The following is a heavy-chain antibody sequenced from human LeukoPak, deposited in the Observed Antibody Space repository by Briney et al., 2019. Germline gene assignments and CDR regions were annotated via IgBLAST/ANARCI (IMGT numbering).Heavy chain of an antibody. CDR2: IYYSGST. CDR1: GGSISSYY. J-gene: IGHJ4*02. CDR3: AGVAIAAAGTADDY. Sequence: PSETLSLTCTVSGGSISSYYWSWIRQPPGKGLEWIGYIYYSGSTNYNPSLKSRVTISVDTSKNQFSLKLSSVTAADTAVYYCAGVAIAAAGTADDYWGQGTLVTVSS. V-gene: IGHV4-59*01. D-gene: IGHD6-13*01.